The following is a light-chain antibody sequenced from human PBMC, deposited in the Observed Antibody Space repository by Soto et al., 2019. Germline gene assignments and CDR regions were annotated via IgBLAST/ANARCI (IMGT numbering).Light chain of an antibody. CDR3: AAWDDSLSVV. CDR2: RNN. Sequence: QSVLTQPPSASGTPGQRVTISCSGSSSNIGSNYVYWYQQLPGTAPKLLIYRNNQRPSGVPDRFSGSKSGTSASLAISGLQSDDQADYSCAAWDDSLSVVFGGGTKLTVL. J-gene: IGLJ2*01. CDR1: SSNIGSNY. V-gene: IGLV1-47*01.